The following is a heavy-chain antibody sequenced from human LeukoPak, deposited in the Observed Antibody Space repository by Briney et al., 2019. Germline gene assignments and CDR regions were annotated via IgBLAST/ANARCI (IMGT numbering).Heavy chain of an antibody. CDR2: IYTSGST. CDR1: GGSISSYY. D-gene: IGHD2-2*02. V-gene: IGHV4-4*09. J-gene: IGHJ5*02. CDR3: ARHIVVVPAAIYWFDP. Sequence: SETLSLTCTVSGGSISSYYWSWIRQPPGKGLEWIGYIYTSGSTNYNPSLKSRVTISVDTSKNQISLKLSSLTAADTAVYYCARHIVVVPAAIYWFDPWGQGTLVTVSS.